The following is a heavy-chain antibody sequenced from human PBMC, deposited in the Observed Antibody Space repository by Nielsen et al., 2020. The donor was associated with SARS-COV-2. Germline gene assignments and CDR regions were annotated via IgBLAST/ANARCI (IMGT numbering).Heavy chain of an antibody. CDR3: ARDFSRYCSSTSCYADY. CDR2: ISAYNGNT. Sequence: ASVKVSCKASGGTFSSYAISWVRQAPGQGLEWMGWISAYNGNTNYAQKLQGRVTMTTDTSTSTAYMELRSLRSDDTAVYYCARDFSRYCSSTSCYADYWGQGTLVTVSS. V-gene: IGHV1-18*01. J-gene: IGHJ4*02. D-gene: IGHD2-2*01. CDR1: GGTFSSYA.